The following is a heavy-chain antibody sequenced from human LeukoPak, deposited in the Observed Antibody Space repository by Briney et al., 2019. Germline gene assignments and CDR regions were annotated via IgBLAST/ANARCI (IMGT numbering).Heavy chain of an antibody. Sequence: GESLKISCKGSGYSFTSYWIGWVRQMPGKGLEWMGIIYPGDSDTRYSPSFQGQVTISADKSISTAYLQWSSLKASDTAMYYCARLKRPRQSSFPEYFDYWGQGTLVTVSS. J-gene: IGHJ4*02. V-gene: IGHV5-51*01. D-gene: IGHD6-25*01. CDR1: GYSFTSYW. CDR3: ARLKRPRQSSFPEYFDY. CDR2: IYPGDSDT.